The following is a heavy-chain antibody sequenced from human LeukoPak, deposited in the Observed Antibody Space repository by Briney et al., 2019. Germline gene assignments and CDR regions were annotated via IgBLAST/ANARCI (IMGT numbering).Heavy chain of an antibody. CDR2: IYSGGST. J-gene: IGHJ4*02. CDR3: ARTRWLQFPYDY. CDR1: GFTVSSNY. Sequence: PGGSLRPSCAASGFTVSSNYMSWVRQAPGKGLEWVSVIYSGGSTYYADSVKGRFTISRDNSKNTLYLQMNSLRAEDTAVYYCARTRWLQFPYDYWGQGTLVTVSS. V-gene: IGHV3-66*02. D-gene: IGHD5-24*01.